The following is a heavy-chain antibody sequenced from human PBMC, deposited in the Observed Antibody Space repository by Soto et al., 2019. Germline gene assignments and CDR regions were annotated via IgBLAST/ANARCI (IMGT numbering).Heavy chain of an antibody. J-gene: IGHJ5*02. CDR1: LFTFSSYS. Sequence: SLRVSCAASLFTFSSYSMNLVLHTPFKLLEWVSSISSSSSYIYYADSVKGRFTISRDNAKNSLYLQMNSLRAEDTAVYYCARGSDIVLMVYAIYSWFEPWGQGTLVTVSS. V-gene: IGHV3-21*01. CDR2: ISSSSSYI. D-gene: IGHD2-8*01. CDR3: ARGSDIVLMVYAIYSWFEP.